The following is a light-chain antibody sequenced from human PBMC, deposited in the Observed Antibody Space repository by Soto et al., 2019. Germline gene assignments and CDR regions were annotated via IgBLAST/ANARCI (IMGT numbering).Light chain of an antibody. Sequence: QSVLTQPASVSGSPGQSITISCAGASSDVGSYDLVSWFQQHPGKAPKLVIYDVTVRPSGVSNRFSGSKSGNTASLTISGLQAEDEADYYCSSYTNSSPYVLFGGGTKVTVL. V-gene: IGLV2-14*02. CDR2: DVT. CDR3: SSYTNSSPYVL. CDR1: SSDVGSYDL. J-gene: IGLJ2*01.